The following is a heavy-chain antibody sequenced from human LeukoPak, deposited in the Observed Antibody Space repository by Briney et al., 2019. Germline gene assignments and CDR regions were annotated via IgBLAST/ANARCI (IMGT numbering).Heavy chain of an antibody. CDR1: CGSISSYY. J-gene: IGHJ5*02. Sequence: SDTLSLTCTVSCGSISSYYWSWIRQPPGKGLEWIGYIYYSGRTNYNPSLKSRVTISVDTSKNQFSLKLSSVTAADTAVYYCARVHGGWFDPWGQGTLVTVSS. CDR2: IYYSGRT. CDR3: ARVHGGWFDP. D-gene: IGHD3-3*01. V-gene: IGHV4-59*07.